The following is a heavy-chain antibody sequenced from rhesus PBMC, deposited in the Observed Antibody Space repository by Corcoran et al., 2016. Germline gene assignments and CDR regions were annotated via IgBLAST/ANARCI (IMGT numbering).Heavy chain of an antibody. V-gene: IGHV4-165*01. D-gene: IGHD1-1*01. CDR2: IGGSSGNT. CDR3: ARGGPLYYYGLDS. Sequence: QVQLQESGPGVGQPSETVFLTCAVSGGSINGYYLRSWVPQPAASGLEWIGYIGGSSGNTNYNPSLKSRVTISTDTSKNQFSLKLSSVTAADTAVYYCARGGPLYYYGLDSWGQGVVVTVSS. CDR1: GGSINGYY. J-gene: IGHJ6*01.